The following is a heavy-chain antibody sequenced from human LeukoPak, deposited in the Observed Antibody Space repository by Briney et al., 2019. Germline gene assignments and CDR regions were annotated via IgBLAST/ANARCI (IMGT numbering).Heavy chain of an antibody. D-gene: IGHD4-11*01. CDR3: ARGRLGHYFDY. CDR1: EFTVTTNY. J-gene: IGHJ4*02. Sequence: GGSLRLSCAAFEFTVTTNYMIWVRQAPGKGLEWVSVIYTGGTTYVDSVKGRFTISRDNSKNTLFLEMNSLRAENTAVYYCARGRLGHYFDYWGQGTLVTVSS. CDR2: IYTGGTT. V-gene: IGHV3-66*01.